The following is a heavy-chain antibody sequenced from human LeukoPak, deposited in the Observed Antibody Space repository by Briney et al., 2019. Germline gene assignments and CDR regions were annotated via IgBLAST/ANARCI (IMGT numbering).Heavy chain of an antibody. J-gene: IGHJ4*02. CDR3: AREPYDRIAAAGTGDY. CDR1: GFTFSSYS. D-gene: IGHD6-13*01. Sequence: PGGSLRLSCAASGFTFSSYSMNWVRQAPGKGLEWVSSISSSSSYIYYADSVKGRFTISRDNAKNSLYLQMNSLRAEDTAVYYCAREPYDRIAAAGTGDYWGQGTLVTVSS. CDR2: ISSSSSYI. V-gene: IGHV3-21*01.